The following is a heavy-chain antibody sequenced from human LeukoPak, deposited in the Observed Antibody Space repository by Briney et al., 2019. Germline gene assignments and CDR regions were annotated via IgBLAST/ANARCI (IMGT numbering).Heavy chain of an antibody. D-gene: IGHD6-19*01. J-gene: IGHJ4*02. CDR2: IYSGGST. Sequence: GGSLRLSCAASGFTVSSNYMAWARQAPGKGLEWVSAIYSGGSTYYTDSVKGRFSVSRDISKNTVYLQMNSLRVEDAAVYFCARGSGWYDYWGQGTLVTVSS. CDR1: GFTVSSNY. V-gene: IGHV3-53*01. CDR3: ARGSGWYDY.